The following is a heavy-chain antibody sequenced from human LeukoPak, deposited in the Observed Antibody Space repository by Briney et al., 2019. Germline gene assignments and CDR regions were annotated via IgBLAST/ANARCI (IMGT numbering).Heavy chain of an antibody. Sequence: ASVKVSCKASGYTFTSYGISWVRQAPGQGLEWMGWISAYNGNTNYAQKLQGRVTMTTDTSTSTAYMELRSLRSDDTAVYYCARAPDCYDSSGYLKSDYWGQGTLVTVSS. CDR1: GYTFTSYG. CDR3: ARAPDCYDSSGYLKSDY. J-gene: IGHJ4*02. V-gene: IGHV1-18*01. CDR2: ISAYNGNT. D-gene: IGHD3-22*01.